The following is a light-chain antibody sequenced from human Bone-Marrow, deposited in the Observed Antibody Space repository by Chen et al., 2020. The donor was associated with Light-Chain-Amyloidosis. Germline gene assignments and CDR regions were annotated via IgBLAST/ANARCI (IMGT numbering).Light chain of an antibody. CDR2: RDT. V-gene: IGLV3-25*03. CDR3: QSADSSGTYEVI. Sequence: SYELTQPPSVSVSPGQTARITGSGDDLPTKYSYWYQQKPGQAPVLVIQRDTERPSGISGRCSGSSSGTTATLTISGVQAEDEADYHCQSADSSGTYEVIFGGGTKLTVL. J-gene: IGLJ2*01. CDR1: DLPTKY.